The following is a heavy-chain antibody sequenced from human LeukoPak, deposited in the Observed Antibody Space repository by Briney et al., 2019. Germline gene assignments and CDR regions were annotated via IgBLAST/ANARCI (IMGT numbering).Heavy chain of an antibody. CDR2: IYSSGST. V-gene: IGHV4-4*07. Sequence: SETLSLTCTVSSGSISGYYWSWIRQPAGKGLEWIGRIYSSGSTNYNSSLKSRVTMSVDTSKNQFSLNLSSVTAADTADYYCERESANRTGGTCYSRAFDYWGQGTLVTVSS. CDR3: ERESANRTGGTCYSRAFDY. J-gene: IGHJ4*02. CDR1: SGSISGYY. D-gene: IGHD2-15*01.